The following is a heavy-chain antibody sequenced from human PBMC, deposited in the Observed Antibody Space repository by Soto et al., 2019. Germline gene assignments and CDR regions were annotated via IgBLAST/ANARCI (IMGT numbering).Heavy chain of an antibody. CDR3: ARDQLEGNWFDP. D-gene: IGHD1-1*01. J-gene: IGHJ5*02. Sequence: QLQLQESGSGLVRPSQTLSLTCAVSGGSISNGGYSWNWIRQPPGKGLEWIGYIYHSGSTRYNPSLKSRVTISVDKSKGQLSLKLSSVTAADTAVYYCARDQLEGNWFDPWGQGTLVTVS. CDR1: GGSISNGGYS. V-gene: IGHV4-30-2*01. CDR2: IYHSGST.